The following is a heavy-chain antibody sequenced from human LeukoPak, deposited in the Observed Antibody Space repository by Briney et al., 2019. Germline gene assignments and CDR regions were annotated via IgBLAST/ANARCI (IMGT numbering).Heavy chain of an antibody. CDR1: GFTFSSYG. V-gene: IGHV3-23*01. Sequence: GGSLRLSCAASGFTFSSYGMSWVRQAPGKGLEWVSAISGSGGSTYYADSVKGRFTISRDNAKNSLYLQMNSLRAEDTAVYYCARAGLFHGYWGQGTLVTVSS. J-gene: IGHJ4*02. CDR2: ISGSGGST. CDR3: ARAGLFHGY. D-gene: IGHD2-21*01.